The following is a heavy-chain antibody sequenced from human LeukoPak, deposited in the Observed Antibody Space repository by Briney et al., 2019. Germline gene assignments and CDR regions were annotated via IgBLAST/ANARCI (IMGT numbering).Heavy chain of an antibody. Sequence: QPGGSLRLSCAASGFTFSSYGMHWVRQAPGKGLEWVAVISYDGSNKYYADSVKGRFTISRDNSKNTVDLQMTSLRAEDTAMYYCAKVLSGYYSLFDYWGQGTLVTVSS. D-gene: IGHD3-22*01. CDR1: GFTFSSYG. J-gene: IGHJ4*02. V-gene: IGHV3-30*18. CDR2: ISYDGSNK. CDR3: AKVLSGYYSLFDY.